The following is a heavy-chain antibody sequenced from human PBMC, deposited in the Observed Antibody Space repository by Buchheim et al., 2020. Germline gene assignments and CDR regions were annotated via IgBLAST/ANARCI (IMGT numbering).Heavy chain of an antibody. Sequence: EVQLVESGGGFVQPGGSLRLSCAVSGFTFRNSNLNWVRQAPGKGLEWISYISSDGNTMFYADSVKGRFTISRDNAETSLYLQMNSLRADDTAVYSCEAGGYWGQRT. J-gene: IGHJ4*02. D-gene: IGHD1-26*01. V-gene: IGHV3-48*01. CDR2: ISSDGNTM. CDR1: GFTFRNSN. CDR3: EAGGY.